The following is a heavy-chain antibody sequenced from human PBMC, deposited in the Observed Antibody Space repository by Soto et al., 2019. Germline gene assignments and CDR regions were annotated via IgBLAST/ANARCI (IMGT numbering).Heavy chain of an antibody. D-gene: IGHD6-13*01. CDR3: AKTSSLFDY. CDR2: ISKSGGGT. V-gene: IGHV3-23*01. J-gene: IGHJ4*02. CDR1: GFTSSNYA. Sequence: EVQLLESGGGLVQPGGSLRLSCAASGFTSSNYAMSWVRQAPGKGLEWVSSISKSGGGTYYADSVKGRFTISRDNSKNTLYLQMNSLKAEDTAVYSCAKTSSLFDYWGQGTLVTVSS.